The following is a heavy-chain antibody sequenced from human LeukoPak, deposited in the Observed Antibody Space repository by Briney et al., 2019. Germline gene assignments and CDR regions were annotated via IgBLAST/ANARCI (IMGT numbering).Heavy chain of an antibody. J-gene: IGHJ4*02. D-gene: IGHD5-18*01. CDR3: ARGLWQYSYGSRY. Sequence: GGSLRLSCAASGFTFNAYTMNWVRLAPGKGLEWVSSISSSSSYIYYADSVKGRFTISRDNAKNSLYLQMNSLRAEDTAVYFCARGLWQYSYGSRYWGQGTLVTVSS. CDR1: GFTFNAYT. CDR2: ISSSSSYI. V-gene: IGHV3-21*01.